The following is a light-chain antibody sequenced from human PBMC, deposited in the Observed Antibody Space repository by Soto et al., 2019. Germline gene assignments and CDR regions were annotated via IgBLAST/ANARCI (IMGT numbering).Light chain of an antibody. Sequence: DIVLTQSPDSLAVSLGERATINCKSSQSVLYSPNNKNYLAWYQQKPGQPPKLLIYWASTRESGVPDRYSGSGSGADFTLTISRLQAEDVAVFYCQQYYDTPWTFGQGTKVEIK. CDR2: WAS. CDR1: QSVLYSPNNKNY. V-gene: IGKV4-1*01. J-gene: IGKJ1*01. CDR3: QQYYDTPWT.